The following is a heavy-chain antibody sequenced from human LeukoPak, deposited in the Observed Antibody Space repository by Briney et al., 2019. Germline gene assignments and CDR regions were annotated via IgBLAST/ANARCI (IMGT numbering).Heavy chain of an antibody. D-gene: IGHD2-2*02. CDR1: GFTFSSNW. V-gene: IGHV3-74*01. CDR2: LNRDGSSI. J-gene: IGHJ4*02. Sequence: GGSLRLSCAASGFTFSSNWMHWVRHALGKGLVWVSRLNRDGSSISYADSVKGRFTISRDNAKSTLYLQMNSLRAEDTAVYYCARSIAAGAILDYWGQGTLVSVSS. CDR3: ARSIAAGAILDY.